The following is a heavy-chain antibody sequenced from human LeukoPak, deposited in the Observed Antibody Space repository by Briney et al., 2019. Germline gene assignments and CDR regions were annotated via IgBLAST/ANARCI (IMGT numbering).Heavy chain of an antibody. J-gene: IGHJ6*03. D-gene: IGHD4-11*01. CDR2: ISYDGSNK. Sequence: GGSLRLSCAASGFTLSSYAMHWVRQAPGKGLEWVAAISYDGSNKYYADSVKGRFPISRDNSKNTLYLQMNSLRAEDTAVYYCARDLYSNLPHYYYMDVWGKGTTVTVSS. CDR1: GFTLSSYA. V-gene: IGHV3-30*01. CDR3: ARDLYSNLPHYYYMDV.